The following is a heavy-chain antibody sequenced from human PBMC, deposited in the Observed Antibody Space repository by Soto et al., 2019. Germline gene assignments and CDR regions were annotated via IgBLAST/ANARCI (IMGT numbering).Heavy chain of an antibody. D-gene: IGHD1-7*01. J-gene: IGHJ5*02. CDR3: AKDQGRNWNYGWFDP. CDR1: GFTFSSYA. CDR2: ISGSGGST. Sequence: GGSLRLSCADSGFTFSSYAMSWVRQAPGKGLEWVSAISGSGGSTYYADSVKGRFTISRDNSKNTLYLQMNSLRAEDTAVYYCAKDQGRNWNYGWFDPWGQGTLVTVSS. V-gene: IGHV3-23*01.